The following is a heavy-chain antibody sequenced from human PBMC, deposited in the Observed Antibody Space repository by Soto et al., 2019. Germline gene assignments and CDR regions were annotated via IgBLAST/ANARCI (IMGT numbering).Heavy chain of an antibody. CDR2: IVGMFRTT. V-gene: IGHV1-69*13. CDR1: GATFNSYA. Sequence: ASVKVSCKSSGATFNSYAVSWVRQAPGQGLEWMGGIVGMFRTTNYAQKFQDRVTITADEFMSTIYMELSSLRSDDTAVYYCARGENYYDSGDYSYWGQGTLVTVS. J-gene: IGHJ4*02. CDR3: ARGENYYDSGDYSY. D-gene: IGHD3-22*01.